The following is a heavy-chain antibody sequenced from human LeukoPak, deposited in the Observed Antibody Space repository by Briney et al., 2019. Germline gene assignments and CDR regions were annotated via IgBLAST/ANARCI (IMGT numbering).Heavy chain of an antibody. CDR3: ARVDYYRSGSYYNRNWFDP. Sequence: SETLSLTCAVYGGSFSGYYWSWIRQPPGKGLERIGEINHSGSTNYNPSLKSRVTISVDTSKNQFSLKLSSVTAADTAVYYCARVDYYRSGSYYNRNWFDPWGQGTLVTVSS. V-gene: IGHV4-34*01. CDR2: INHSGST. D-gene: IGHD3-10*01. CDR1: GGSFSGYY. J-gene: IGHJ5*02.